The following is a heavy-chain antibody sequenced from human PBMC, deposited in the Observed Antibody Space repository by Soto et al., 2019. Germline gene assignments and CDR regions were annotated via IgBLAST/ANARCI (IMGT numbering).Heavy chain of an antibody. D-gene: IGHD3-16*01. J-gene: IGHJ5*02. CDR1: GFTFSSYA. V-gene: IGHV3-30*04. Sequence: PWGSLRLSCTGSGFTFSSYAMHCFRLSPGKGLEWVAVVSYDGSIENYADSVRGRFTISRDNSKNTVFLQMNSLRVEDTAVYYCAKDLYYYDFSLDDSWGQGTLVTVSS. CDR3: AKDLYYYDFSLDDS. CDR2: VSYDGSIE.